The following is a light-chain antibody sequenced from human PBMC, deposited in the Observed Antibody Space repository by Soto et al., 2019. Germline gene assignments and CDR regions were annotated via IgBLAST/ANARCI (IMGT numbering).Light chain of an antibody. CDR1: QSLLHSDGKTY. J-gene: IGKJ1*01. CDR3: MQSLELPRT. CDR2: EVS. V-gene: IGKV2D-29*01. Sequence: DIVMTQTPISLSVTPGQPTSISCKSSQSLLHSDGKTYLSWYLQKPGQPPQLLISEVSNRFSGVPDRFSGSGPGTDFTLKISRLEADDVGVYYCMQSLELPRTFGQGTKVEIK.